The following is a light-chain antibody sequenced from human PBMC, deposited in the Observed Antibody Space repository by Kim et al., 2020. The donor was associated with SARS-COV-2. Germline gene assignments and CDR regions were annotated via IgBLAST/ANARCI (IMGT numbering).Light chain of an antibody. CDR2: DAS. Sequence: DIQMSQSPSSLSASVGDRVTITCRASQTITKYLNWYQQKQGKAPKLLIFDASRLKDGVPSRFTGSGSGTDFTLTITSLQPEDFGTYYCQQSSNLPPTFGQGTKVDIK. J-gene: IGKJ1*01. V-gene: IGKV1-39*01. CDR3: QQSSNLPPT. CDR1: QTITKY.